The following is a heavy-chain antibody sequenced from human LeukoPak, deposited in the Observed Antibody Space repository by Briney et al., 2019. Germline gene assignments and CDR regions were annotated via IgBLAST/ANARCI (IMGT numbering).Heavy chain of an antibody. V-gene: IGHV3-30*04. CDR2: ISYDGSNK. Sequence: PGRSLRLSCAASGFTFSSYAMHWVRQAPGKGLEWVAVISYDGSNKYYADSVKGRFTISRDNSKNTLYLQMNSLRAEDTAVYYCARGYYYDSSGYGHDAFDIWGQGTMVTVSS. J-gene: IGHJ3*02. CDR3: ARGYYYDSSGYGHDAFDI. CDR1: GFTFSSYA. D-gene: IGHD3-22*01.